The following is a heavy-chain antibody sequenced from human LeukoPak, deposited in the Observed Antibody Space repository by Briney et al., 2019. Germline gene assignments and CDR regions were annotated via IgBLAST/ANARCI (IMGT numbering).Heavy chain of an antibody. CDR1: GFTFSSYW. CDR2: IKQDGSEK. Sequence: SGGSLRLSCAASGFTFSSYWMSWVRQAPGKGLEWVANIKQDGSEKYYVDSVKGRFTISRDNAKNSLYLQMNSLRAEDTAVYYCARDRRAATSYYFDYWGQGTLVTVSS. V-gene: IGHV3-7*01. CDR3: ARDRRAATSYYFDY. J-gene: IGHJ4*02. D-gene: IGHD6-25*01.